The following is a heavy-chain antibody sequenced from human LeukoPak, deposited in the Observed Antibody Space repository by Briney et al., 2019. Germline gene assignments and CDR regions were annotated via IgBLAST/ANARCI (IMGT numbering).Heavy chain of an antibody. CDR1: GFTFSSYS. CDR3: ARQRFTMRAYAGNWFDP. V-gene: IGHV3-21*01. CDR2: ISSSSSYI. Sequence: PGGSLRLSCAASGFTFSSYSMNWVRQAPGKGLEWVSSISSSSSYIYYADSVKGRFTISRDNAKNSLYLQMNSLRAEDTAVYYCARQRFTMRAYAGNWFDPWGQGTLVTVSS. J-gene: IGHJ5*02. D-gene: IGHD3-10*01.